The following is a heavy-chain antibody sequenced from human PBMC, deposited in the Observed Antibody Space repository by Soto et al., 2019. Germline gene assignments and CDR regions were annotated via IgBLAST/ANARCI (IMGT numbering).Heavy chain of an antibody. CDR2: IYHSGST. CDR1: GDSISSVDHY. CDR3: ARLRWETENNWFDP. Sequence: SETLSLTCTVSGDSISSVDHYWSWIRQPPGKGLEWTGYIYHSGSTHYNPSLNSRLTISIDTSTNRFSLNLTSVTAADTAVYFCARLRWETENNWFDPWGQGALVTVSS. J-gene: IGHJ5*02. V-gene: IGHV4-30-4*01. D-gene: IGHD1-26*01.